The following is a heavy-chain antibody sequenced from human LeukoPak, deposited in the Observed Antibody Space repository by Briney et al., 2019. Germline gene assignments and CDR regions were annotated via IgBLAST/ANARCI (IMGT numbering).Heavy chain of an antibody. CDR3: ARLYDSSGYYDY. D-gene: IGHD3-22*01. CDR2: IYSGGVT. V-gene: IGHV3-66*02. CDR1: GFTVSTRY. Sequence: GGSLRLSCAASGFTVSTRYMGWVRQAPGKGLEWVSTIYSGGVTNYAGSVKGRFTISRDNSKNTLYLQMNSLRAEDTAVYYCARLYDSSGYYDYWGQGTLVTVSS. J-gene: IGHJ4*02.